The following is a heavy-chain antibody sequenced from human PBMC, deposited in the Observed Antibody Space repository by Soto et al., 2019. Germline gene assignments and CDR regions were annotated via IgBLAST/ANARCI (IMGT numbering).Heavy chain of an antibody. Sequence: GASVKVSCKASGYTFTSYGISWVRQAPGQGLEWMGWISAYNGNTNYAQKLQGRVTMITDTSTSTAYMELRSLRSDDTAVYYCARDWEYYYGSGSIPDYYYYMDVWGKGTTVTVSS. CDR1: GYTFTSYG. J-gene: IGHJ6*03. D-gene: IGHD3-10*01. CDR2: ISAYNGNT. CDR3: ARDWEYYYGSGSIPDYYYYMDV. V-gene: IGHV1-18*01.